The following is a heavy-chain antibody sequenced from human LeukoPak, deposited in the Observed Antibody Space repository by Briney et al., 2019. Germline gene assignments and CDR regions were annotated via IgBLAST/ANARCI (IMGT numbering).Heavy chain of an antibody. Sequence: GASVKFSCKASGYTFPSYYMHWVRQGPGQGLEWMGIINPSGGSTSYAQKFQGRVTMTRDTSTSTVYMELSSLRSEDTAVYYCARASRVYGGYQPWGQGTLVTVSS. CDR1: GYTFPSYY. V-gene: IGHV1-46*01. CDR2: INPSGGST. CDR3: ARASRVYGGYQP. D-gene: IGHD5-12*01. J-gene: IGHJ5*02.